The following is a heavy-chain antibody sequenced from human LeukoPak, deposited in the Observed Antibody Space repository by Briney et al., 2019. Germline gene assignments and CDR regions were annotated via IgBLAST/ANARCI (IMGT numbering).Heavy chain of an antibody. D-gene: IGHD3-16*01. V-gene: IGHV3-33*01. CDR3: AGDTPPGGDFYFDY. Sequence: PGGSLRLYCAASGFSFSTYGMHWVRQAPGKGLEWVALIWNDGTNTYYADSVKGRFTISRDNSKNTLYLQMNSQRAEDTAVYYCAGDTPPGGDFYFDYWGQGTLVIVSS. CDR2: IWNDGTNT. CDR1: GFSFSTYG. J-gene: IGHJ4*02.